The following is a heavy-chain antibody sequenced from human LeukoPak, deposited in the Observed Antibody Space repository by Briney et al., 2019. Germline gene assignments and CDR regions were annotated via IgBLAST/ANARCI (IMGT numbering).Heavy chain of an antibody. CDR3: LALKEVVVVPAATHFDY. D-gene: IGHD2-2*01. Sequence: GGSLRLSCAASGFTVSSNYMSWVRQAPGKGLEWVSSISSSSSYIYYADSVKGRFTISRDNAKNSLYLQMNSLRAEDTAVYYCLALKEVVVVPAATHFDYWGQGTLVTVSS. J-gene: IGHJ4*02. CDR2: ISSSSSYI. CDR1: GFTVSSNY. V-gene: IGHV3-21*01.